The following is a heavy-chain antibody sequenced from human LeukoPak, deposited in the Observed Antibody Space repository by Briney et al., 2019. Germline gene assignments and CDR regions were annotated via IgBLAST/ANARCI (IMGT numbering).Heavy chain of an antibody. J-gene: IGHJ4*02. CDR1: GGSISSSSYY. Sequence: PSEALSLTCTVSGGSISSSSYYWGWIRQPPGKGLEWIGSIYYSGSTYYNPSLKSRVTISVDTSKNQFSLKLSSVTVADTAVYYCAKQPRNPRIAAAGEDDDYWGQGTLVTVSS. CDR2: IYYSGST. CDR3: AKQPRNPRIAAAGEDDDY. V-gene: IGHV4-39*01. D-gene: IGHD6-13*01.